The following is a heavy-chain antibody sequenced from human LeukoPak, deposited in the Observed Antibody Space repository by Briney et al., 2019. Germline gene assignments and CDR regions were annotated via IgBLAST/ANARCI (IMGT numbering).Heavy chain of an antibody. J-gene: IGHJ5*02. CDR3: ARALDIVVVPAAIIWFDP. CDR2: IYYSGKT. CDR1: GSYINNYY. D-gene: IGHD2-2*03. Sequence: SETLSLTCSASGSYINNYYWGWIRQAPGKGPEWIGSIYYSGKTYYNSSLRSRVTISLDTSKKQFSLNLFYVTAADTAMYYCARALDIVVVPAAIIWFDPWGQGTLVTVSS. V-gene: IGHV4-39*07.